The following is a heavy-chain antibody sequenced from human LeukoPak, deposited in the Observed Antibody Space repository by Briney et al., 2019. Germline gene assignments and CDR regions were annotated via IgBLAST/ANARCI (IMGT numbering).Heavy chain of an antibody. Sequence: PGRSLRLSCAASGFMFSDYGMHWVRQAPGKGLEWVAVISNDGSIIYYADSVKGRFTISRDNSKNTLFLQMSSLRAEDTAVYYCAKKYSNSWPAFDYWGQGTLVTVSS. CDR3: AKKYSNSWPAFDY. V-gene: IGHV3-30*18. J-gene: IGHJ4*02. CDR2: ISNDGSII. CDR1: GFMFSDYG. D-gene: IGHD4-11*01.